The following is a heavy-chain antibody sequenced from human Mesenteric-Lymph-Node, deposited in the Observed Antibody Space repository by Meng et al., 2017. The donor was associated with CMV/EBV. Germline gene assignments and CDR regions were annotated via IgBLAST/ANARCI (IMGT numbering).Heavy chain of an antibody. CDR1: GFTFSSYA. D-gene: IGHD3-22*01. CDR2: ISGSGGST. CDR3: AKGYYYDSSGPAADAFDI. Sequence: GVSLRLSCAASGFTFSSYAMSWVRQAPGEGLEWVSAISGSGGSTYYADSVKGRFTISRDNSKNTMYLQMNSLRAEDTAVYYCAKGYYYDSSGPAADAFDIWGQGTMVTVSS. V-gene: IGHV3-23*01. J-gene: IGHJ3*02.